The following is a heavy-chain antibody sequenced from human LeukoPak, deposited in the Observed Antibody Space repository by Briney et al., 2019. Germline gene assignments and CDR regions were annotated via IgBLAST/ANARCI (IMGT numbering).Heavy chain of an antibody. V-gene: IGHV4-30-2*01. CDR2: IYHSGST. D-gene: IGHD3-3*01. CDR1: GGSISSGSYY. J-gene: IGHJ6*03. Sequence: PSQTLSLTCTVSGGSISSGSYYWSWIRQPAGKGLEWIGYIYHSGSTYYNPSLKSRVTISVDRSKNQFSLKLSSVTAADTAVYYCARAGRFLEWLLSDYYYMDVWGKGTTVTVSS. CDR3: ARAGRFLEWLLSDYYYMDV.